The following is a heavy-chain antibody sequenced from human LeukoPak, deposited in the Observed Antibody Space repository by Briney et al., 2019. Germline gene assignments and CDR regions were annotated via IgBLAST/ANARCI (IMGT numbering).Heavy chain of an antibody. V-gene: IGHV3-23*01. D-gene: IGHD2-15*01. CDR1: GFSLTIYG. Sequence: GGSLRLSCAASGFSLTIYGMIWVRQAPGKGLEWVSSISQSSGIYYADSVKGRFTISTDNSTNTPFLQMNSIRAEDTAIYYCATDRSGYGFSCYFEYGGKGTLVTVSS. CDR3: ATDRSGYGFSCYFEY. CDR2: ISQSSGI. J-gene: IGHJ4*02.